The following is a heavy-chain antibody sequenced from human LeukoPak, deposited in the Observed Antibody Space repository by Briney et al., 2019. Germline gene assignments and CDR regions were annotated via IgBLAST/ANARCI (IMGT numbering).Heavy chain of an antibody. CDR2: FYYSGST. J-gene: IGHJ4*02. CDR3: ARRIAVAGTALFDY. Sequence: SETLSLTCNVSGDSVSNYYWSWIRQPPGKGHEWIGYFYYSGSTNYNPSLKSRVTMSVDSSKNQFSLKLSSVTAADTAVYYCARRIAVAGTALFDYWGQGTLVTVSS. CDR1: GDSVSNYY. V-gene: IGHV4-59*02. D-gene: IGHD6-19*01.